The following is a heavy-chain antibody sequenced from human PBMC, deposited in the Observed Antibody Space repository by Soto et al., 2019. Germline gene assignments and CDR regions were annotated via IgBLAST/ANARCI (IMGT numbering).Heavy chain of an antibody. D-gene: IGHD1-26*01. CDR2: ITNDGNNE. CDR1: GFVFSDYG. CDR3: AKEGPGGGRHFYYAMDV. J-gene: IGHJ6*02. V-gene: IGHV3-30*18. Sequence: QMNLVESGGGVVQPGRSLRLSCAASGFVFSDYGMHWVRQAPGKGLEWVALITNDGNNEYYRESVKGRFSISRGRSPNTVDLLMNSLRPEDTGVYYCAKEGPGGGRHFYYAMDVWGQGTTVTVSS.